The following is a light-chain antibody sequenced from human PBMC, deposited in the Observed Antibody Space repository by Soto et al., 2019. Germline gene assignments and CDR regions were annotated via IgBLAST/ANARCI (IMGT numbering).Light chain of an antibody. J-gene: IGKJ4*01. Sequence: EIVLTQSPATLSLSPGERATLSCRASQTVSSYLAWYQQKAGQAPRPLIYDASNRAPGIPARFSGSGSGTDFTLTISSLEPEDFAVYYCQQRSSWPRTVGGGTKVDIK. CDR2: DAS. CDR3: QQRSSWPRT. V-gene: IGKV3-11*01. CDR1: QTVSSY.